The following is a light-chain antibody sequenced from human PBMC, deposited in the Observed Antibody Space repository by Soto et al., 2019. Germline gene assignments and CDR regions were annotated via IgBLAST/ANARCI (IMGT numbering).Light chain of an antibody. CDR3: TSCTTTSTLV. Sequence: QSALTQPASVSESPGQSITISCTGTSADVGGCNYVSWYQQHPDKVPKVVIYEVSNRPSGVSSRFSGSKSGNTASLTISGLQPEDEADYFCTSCTTTSTLVFGIGTKLTVL. CDR2: EVS. J-gene: IGLJ1*01. V-gene: IGLV2-14*01. CDR1: SADVGGCNY.